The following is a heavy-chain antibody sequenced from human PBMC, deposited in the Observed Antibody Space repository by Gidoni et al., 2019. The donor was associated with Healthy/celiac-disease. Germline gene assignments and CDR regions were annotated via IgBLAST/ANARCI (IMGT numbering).Heavy chain of an antibody. CDR1: GGSFSGYY. J-gene: IGHJ4*02. Sequence: QVQLQQWGAGLLKPSETLSLTCAVYGGSFSGYYWSWSRQPPGKGLEWIGEINHSGSTNYNPSLKSRVTISVDTSKNQFSLKLSSVTAADTAVYYCARCSITFGGVIYRYFDYWGQGTLVTVSS. CDR3: ARCSITFGGVIYRYFDY. D-gene: IGHD3-16*02. CDR2: INHSGST. V-gene: IGHV4-34*01.